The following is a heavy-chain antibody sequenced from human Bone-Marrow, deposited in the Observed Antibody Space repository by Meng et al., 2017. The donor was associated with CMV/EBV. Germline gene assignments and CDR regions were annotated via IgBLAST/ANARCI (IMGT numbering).Heavy chain of an antibody. D-gene: IGHD2-2*02. CDR1: GDSISGSTSY. V-gene: IGHV4-39*07. Sequence: GSLRLSCCVSGDSISGSTSYWGWIRQSPGKGLEWIGSLYYGGETYYNPPLKSRVTLSIDSSRNEFSLRLTSVTAADTAVYYCARVPLVVPAAIRGYYYYGMDVWGQGTTVTVAS. CDR2: LYYGGET. CDR3: ARVPLVVPAAIRGYYYYGMDV. J-gene: IGHJ6*02.